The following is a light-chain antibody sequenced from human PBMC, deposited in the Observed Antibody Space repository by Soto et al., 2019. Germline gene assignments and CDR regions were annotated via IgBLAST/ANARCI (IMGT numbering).Light chain of an antibody. Sequence: AIQMTQSPSSLSASIGDRVTIACRASQGIRNDLGWYQQKPGKAPKLLIYAASNLRSGVPSRFSGSGSGALFTLTISSLQPEDFATYYCLQDHSYPWTFGQGTKVDIK. CDR2: AAS. CDR3: LQDHSYPWT. V-gene: IGKV1-6*01. CDR1: QGIRND. J-gene: IGKJ1*01.